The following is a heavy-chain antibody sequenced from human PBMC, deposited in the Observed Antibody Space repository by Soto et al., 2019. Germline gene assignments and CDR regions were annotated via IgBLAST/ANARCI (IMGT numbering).Heavy chain of an antibody. Sequence: PSETLSLTCTVSGGSITSGDYYWSWIRQPPGKGLEWIGYMYHSGSTYYNPSLKSRVTISIDRSKNQFSLKLSSVTAADTAVYYCARVPDYWGQGILVTAPQ. D-gene: IGHD2-2*01. V-gene: IGHV4-30-2*01. CDR2: MYHSGST. J-gene: IGHJ4*02. CDR3: ARVPDY. CDR1: GGSITSGDYY.